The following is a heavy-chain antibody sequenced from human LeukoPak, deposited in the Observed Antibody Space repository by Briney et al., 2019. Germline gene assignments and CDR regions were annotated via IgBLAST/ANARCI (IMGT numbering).Heavy chain of an antibody. J-gene: IGHJ2*01. D-gene: IGHD3-10*01. CDR2: IYYSGST. CDR1: GGSFSGYY. Sequence: PSETLSLTCAVYGGSFSGYYWSWIRQPPGKGLEWIGYIYYSGSTNYNPSLKSRVTISVDTSKNQFSLKLSSVTAADTAVYYCARVDAWFGELFSWYFDLWGRGTLVTVSS. V-gene: IGHV4-59*01. CDR3: ARVDAWFGELFSWYFDL.